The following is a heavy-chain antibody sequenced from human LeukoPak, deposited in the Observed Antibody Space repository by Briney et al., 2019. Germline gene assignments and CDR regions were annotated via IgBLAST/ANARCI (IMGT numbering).Heavy chain of an antibody. Sequence: PSETLSLTCTVSGGSISSYYWSWIRQPQEKGLEWIGYIYYSGSTNYNPSLKSRVTISVDTSKNQFSLKLSSVTAADTAVYYCARVLGYCSSTSCYTDWFDPWGQGTLVTVSS. CDR3: ARVLGYCSSTSCYTDWFDP. V-gene: IGHV4-59*01. J-gene: IGHJ5*02. CDR1: GGSISSYY. D-gene: IGHD2-2*02. CDR2: IYYSGST.